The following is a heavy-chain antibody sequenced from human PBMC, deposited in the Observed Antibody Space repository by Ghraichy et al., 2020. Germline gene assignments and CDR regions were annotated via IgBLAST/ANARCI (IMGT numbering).Heavy chain of an antibody. D-gene: IGHD1-26*01. CDR1: GFTFSDYS. V-gene: IGHV3-48*02. Sequence: GESLNISCAASGFTFSDYSMNWVRQAPGKGLEWVSYISNDRTTYADSVKGRFTISRANAKNSLYLQMNSLRDEDTAVYYCARDYGWGLVDWGQGTLVTVSS. J-gene: IGHJ4*02. CDR2: ISNDRTT. CDR3: ARDYGWGLVD.